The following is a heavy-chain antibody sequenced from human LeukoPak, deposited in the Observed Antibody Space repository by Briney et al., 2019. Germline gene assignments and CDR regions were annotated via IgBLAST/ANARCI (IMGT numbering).Heavy chain of an antibody. CDR3: ARGGLSYYYGSGSYELDY. V-gene: IGHV4-30-4*01. D-gene: IGHD3-10*01. CDR2: IYYSGST. J-gene: IGHJ4*02. Sequence: SETLSLTCTVSGGSISSGDYYWSWLRQPPGKGLEWIGYIYYSGSTYYNPSLKSRVTISVDTSKNQFSLKLSSVTAADTAVYYCARGGLSYYYGSGSYELDYWGQGTLVTVSS. CDR1: GGSISSGDYY.